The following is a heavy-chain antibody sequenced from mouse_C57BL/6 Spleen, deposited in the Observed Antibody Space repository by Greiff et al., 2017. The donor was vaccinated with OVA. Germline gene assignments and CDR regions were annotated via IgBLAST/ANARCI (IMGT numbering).Heavy chain of an antibody. V-gene: IGHV1-82*01. CDR2: IYPGDGDT. D-gene: IGHD1-1*01. Sequence: VKLQESGPELVKPGASVKISCKASGYAFSSSWMNWVKQRPGKGLEWIGRIYPGDGDTNYNGKFKGKATLTADKSSSTAYMQLSSLTSEDSAVYFCARSDYYGSFLYAMDYWGQGTSVTVSS. CDR1: GYAFSSSW. CDR3: ARSDYYGSFLYAMDY. J-gene: IGHJ4*01.